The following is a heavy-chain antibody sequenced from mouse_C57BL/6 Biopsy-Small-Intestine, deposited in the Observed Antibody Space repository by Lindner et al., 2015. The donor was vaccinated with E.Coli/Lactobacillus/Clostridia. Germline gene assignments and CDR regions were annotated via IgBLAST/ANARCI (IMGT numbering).Heavy chain of an antibody. CDR2: INTYNRNT. V-gene: IGHV1S26*01. Sequence: SVKVSCKASGYTFTTYGISWVRQAPGQGLEWMGWINTYNRNTNYAPKLLGRVTMSTDTSTNTAYMELGSLRFDDTAVYYCARGRDYKGPGDTFDVWGQGTMITVS. D-gene: IGHD2-13*01. CDR1: GYTFTTYG. CDR3: ARGRDYKGPGDTFDV. J-gene: IGHJ1*01.